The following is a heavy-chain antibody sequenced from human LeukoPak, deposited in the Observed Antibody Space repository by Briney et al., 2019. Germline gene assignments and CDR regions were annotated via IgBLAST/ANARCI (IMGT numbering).Heavy chain of an antibody. D-gene: IGHD3-10*02. CDR3: AELGITMIGGV. J-gene: IGHJ6*04. CDR2: IQYDGSNE. V-gene: IGHV3-30*02. CDR1: GFTFSSYV. Sequence: PGGSLRLSCAASGFTFSSYVMHWVRQAPGKGLEWVAYIQYDGSNEQYADSVKGRFSISRDSSKNILYLQMNSLRAEDTAVYYCAELGITMIGGVWGKGTTVTISS.